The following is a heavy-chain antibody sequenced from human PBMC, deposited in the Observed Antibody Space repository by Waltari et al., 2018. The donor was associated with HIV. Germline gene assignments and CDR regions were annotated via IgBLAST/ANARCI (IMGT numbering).Heavy chain of an antibody. CDR2: INHSGST. CDR1: GGSFSGYY. Sequence: QVQLQQWGAGLLKPSETLSLTCAVYGGSFSGYYWSWIRQPPGKGLEWIGEINHSGSTNYKPSLKSRVTRSVDTSKNRLSLKLSSVTAADTAVYYCARGPANKYCSGCSCYSGWFDTWGQGTLVTVSS. V-gene: IGHV4-34*01. J-gene: IGHJ5*02. CDR3: ARGPANKYCSGCSCYSGWFDT. D-gene: IGHD2-15*01.